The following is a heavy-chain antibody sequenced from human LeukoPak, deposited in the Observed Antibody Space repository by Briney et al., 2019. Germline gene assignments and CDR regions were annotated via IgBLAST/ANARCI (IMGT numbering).Heavy chain of an antibody. V-gene: IGHV4-39*07. Sequence: SETLSLTCTVSGGSISSSSYYWGWIRQPPGKGLEWIGSIYYSGSTYYNPSLKSRVTISVDTSKNQFSLKLSSVTAADTAVYYCARGNYYDSSGYPYYYYMDVWGKGTTVTVSS. CDR2: IYYSGST. CDR1: GGSISSSSYY. D-gene: IGHD3-22*01. CDR3: ARGNYYDSSGYPYYYYMDV. J-gene: IGHJ6*03.